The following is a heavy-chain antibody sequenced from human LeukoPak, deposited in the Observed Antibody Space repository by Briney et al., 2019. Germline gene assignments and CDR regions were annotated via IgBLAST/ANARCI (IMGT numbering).Heavy chain of an antibody. D-gene: IGHD4-23*01. CDR3: VKEGYDYGGSHPWY. CDR2: INPSGGST. Sequence: ASVKVSCKASGYTFTSYYMHWVRQAPGQGLEWMGIINPSGGSTSYAQKFQGRVTMTRDTSTSTVYMELSSLRSEETAVYYCVKEGYDYGGSHPWYWGQGTLVTVSS. CDR1: GYTFTSYY. V-gene: IGHV1-46*03. J-gene: IGHJ4*02.